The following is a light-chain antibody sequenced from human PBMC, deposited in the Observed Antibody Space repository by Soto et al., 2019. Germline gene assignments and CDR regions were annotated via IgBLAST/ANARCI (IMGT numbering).Light chain of an antibody. CDR3: SAYKARSTLV. V-gene: IGLV2-14*01. Sequence: QSALPQPASVSGSAGQSITISCSGTMRDVGAYNLVSWYQQHPGTAPKLIIYEVRNRPSGISSRFSGSRSGNTASLTISGLQHEDEGAYYCSAYKARSTLVFGGGTK. CDR1: MRDVGAYNL. CDR2: EVR. J-gene: IGLJ3*02.